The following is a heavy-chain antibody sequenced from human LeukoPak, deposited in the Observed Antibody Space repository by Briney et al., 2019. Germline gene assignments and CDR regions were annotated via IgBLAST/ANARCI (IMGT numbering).Heavy chain of an antibody. V-gene: IGHV3-9*01. CDR3: AKDISYYYDSSGTLDY. CDR2: ISWNSGSI. J-gene: IGHJ4*02. CDR1: GFTFDDYA. Sequence: GGSLRLSCAASGFTFDDYAMHWVRQAPGKGLEWVSGISWNSGSIGYADSVKGRFTISRDNAKNSLYLQMNSLRAEDTALYYCAKDISYYYDSSGTLDYWGQGTLVTVSS. D-gene: IGHD3-22*01.